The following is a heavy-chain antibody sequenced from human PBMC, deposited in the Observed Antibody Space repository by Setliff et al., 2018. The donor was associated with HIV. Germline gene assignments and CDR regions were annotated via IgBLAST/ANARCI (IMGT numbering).Heavy chain of an antibody. Sequence: ASVKVSCKAAGYNFLSYGFSWVRQAPGQGFQWMGWISAYKGNTIYAQNLQGRVTMTTDTSTSTVYMELRSLTSDDTAVYYCAKADCTSSSCYSPFNAWGPGTMVTGSS. CDR2: ISAYKGNT. CDR3: AKADCTSSSCYSPFNA. CDR1: GYNFLSYG. D-gene: IGHD3-22*01. V-gene: IGHV1-18*04. J-gene: IGHJ3*01.